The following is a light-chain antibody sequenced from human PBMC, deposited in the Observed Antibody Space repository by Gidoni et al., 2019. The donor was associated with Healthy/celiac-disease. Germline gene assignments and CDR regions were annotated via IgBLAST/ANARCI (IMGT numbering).Light chain of an antibody. CDR2: EVS. V-gene: IGLV2-8*01. Sequence: QSALTQPPSASGSPGQSVTTSCTGTSSDVGGYNYVSWYQQHPGKAPKPMIYEVSKRPSGVPDRFSGSKSGNTASLTVSGLQAEDEVDYYCSSYAGSNNPVVFGGGTKLTVL. J-gene: IGLJ2*01. CDR3: SSYAGSNNPVV. CDR1: SSDVGGYNY.